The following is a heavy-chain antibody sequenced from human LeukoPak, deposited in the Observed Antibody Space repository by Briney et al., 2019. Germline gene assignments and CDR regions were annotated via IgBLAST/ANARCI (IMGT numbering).Heavy chain of an antibody. CDR3: ARRIAVAGHYFDY. CDR1: GYSISSGYY. V-gene: IGHV4-38-2*01. CDR2: IYHSGST. J-gene: IGHJ4*02. Sequence: SETLSPTCAVSGYSISSGYYWGWIRQPPGKGLEWIGSIYHSGSTYYNPSLKSRVTISVDTSKNQFSLKLSPVTAADTAVYYCARRIAVAGHYFDYWGQGTLVTVSS. D-gene: IGHD6-19*01.